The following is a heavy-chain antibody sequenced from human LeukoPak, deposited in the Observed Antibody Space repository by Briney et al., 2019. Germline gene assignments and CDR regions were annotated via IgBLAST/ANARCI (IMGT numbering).Heavy chain of an antibody. Sequence: SLRLSCAASGFTFDDYAMHWVRQAPGKGLEWVSGISWNSGSIGYADSVKGRFTISRDNAKNSLYLQMNSLRAEDTALYYCAKEGPVAGSRDYFDYWGQGTLVTVSS. V-gene: IGHV3-9*01. D-gene: IGHD6-19*01. CDR2: ISWNSGSI. CDR1: GFTFDDYA. CDR3: AKEGPVAGSRDYFDY. J-gene: IGHJ4*02.